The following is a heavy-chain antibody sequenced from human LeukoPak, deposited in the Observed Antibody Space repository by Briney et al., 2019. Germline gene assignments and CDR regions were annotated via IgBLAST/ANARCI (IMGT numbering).Heavy chain of an antibody. CDR1: GFTFSSYT. Sequence: PGGSLRLSCGASGFTFSSYTMSWVRQAPGEGLEWVSSISTSSGYIYYADSVKGRFTISRDNAKNSLYLQMNSLRAEDTAVYYCARVVPGTGFFYWGQGTLVTVSS. J-gene: IGHJ4*02. CDR3: ARVVPGTGFFY. D-gene: IGHD2-8*02. CDR2: ISTSSGYI. V-gene: IGHV3-21*06.